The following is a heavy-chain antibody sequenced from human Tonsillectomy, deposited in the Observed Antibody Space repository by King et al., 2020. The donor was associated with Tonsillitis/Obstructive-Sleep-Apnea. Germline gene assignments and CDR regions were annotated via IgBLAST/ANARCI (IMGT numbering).Heavy chain of an antibody. Sequence: QLVQSGAEVKKPGASVKVSCKASGYTFTAYYMHWVRQAPGQGLEWMGRINPNSGCTNYPQKFQGRVTMTGDTSISTAYMELGRLTSDDTAVYYCARSRLHLGESYSPLKFWGQGTLVTVSS. CDR1: GYTFTAYY. CDR3: ARSRLHLGESYSPLKF. CDR2: INPNSGCT. D-gene: IGHD3-16*01. J-gene: IGHJ4*02. V-gene: IGHV1-2*06.